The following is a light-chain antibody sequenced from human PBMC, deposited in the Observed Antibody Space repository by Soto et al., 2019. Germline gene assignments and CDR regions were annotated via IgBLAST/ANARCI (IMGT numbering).Light chain of an antibody. CDR1: QSIITW. CDR2: KAS. V-gene: IGKV1-5*03. Sequence: DIHMTQSPSTLSASVGDRVTITCRASQSIITWLAWYQQKPGKAPKLLIYKASSLESGVPSRFSGSGSGTEFTLTISSLQPDXXXXXXXQEYYSYSRTFGQGTKVEIK. CDR3: QEYYSYSRT. J-gene: IGKJ1*01.